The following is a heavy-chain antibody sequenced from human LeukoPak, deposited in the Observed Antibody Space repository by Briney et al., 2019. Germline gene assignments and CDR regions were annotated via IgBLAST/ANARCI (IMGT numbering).Heavy chain of an antibody. J-gene: IGHJ4*02. CDR3: ARDGGWQNAIHY. CDR1: GGTFSSYA. V-gene: IGHV1-69*05. Sequence: SVKVSCKASGGTFSSYAISWVRQAPGQGLEWMGGIIPIFGTANYAQKFQGRVTITTDESTSTAYMELSSLRSEDTAVYYCARDGGWQNAIHYWGQGSLVTVSS. CDR2: IIPIFGTA. D-gene: IGHD3-16*01.